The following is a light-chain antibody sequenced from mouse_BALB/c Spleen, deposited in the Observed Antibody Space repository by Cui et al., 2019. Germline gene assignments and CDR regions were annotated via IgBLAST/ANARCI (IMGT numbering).Light chain of an antibody. Sequence: QIVLTQSPAIMSASPGEKVTLTCSASSSVSSSYLYWYQQKPGSSPKLWIYSTSNLASGVPARFSGSGPGTPYSLTISSMEAEDAASYFCHQWSSYPPTFGGGTKLEIK. V-gene: IGKV4-79*01. J-gene: IGKJ2*01. CDR1: SSVSSSY. CDR2: STS. CDR3: HQWSSYPPT.